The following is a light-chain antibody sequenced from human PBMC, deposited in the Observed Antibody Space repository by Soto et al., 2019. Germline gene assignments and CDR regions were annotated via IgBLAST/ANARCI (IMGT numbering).Light chain of an antibody. CDR3: CSYAGSSTFV. J-gene: IGLJ1*01. Sequence: QSALTQPASVSGSRGKSITFYCAGSSSDVGSYDLVSWYQQHPGKAPKLIIYDGFKRPSGVSDRFSGSKSGYTASLTISGLQADDEADYYCCSYAGSSTFVFGTGTKVTVL. V-gene: IGLV2-23*03. CDR2: DGF. CDR1: SSDVGSYDL.